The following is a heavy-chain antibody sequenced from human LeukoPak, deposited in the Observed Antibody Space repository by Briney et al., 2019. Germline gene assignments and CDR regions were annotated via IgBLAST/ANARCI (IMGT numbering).Heavy chain of an antibody. CDR1: GFTFSSYA. Sequence: GGSLRLSCAASGFTFSSYAMSWVRQAPGKGLEWVSAISGSGGSTYYADSVKGRFTIPRDNSKNTLYLQMNSLRAEDTAVYYCAKAQAYSGSFYFDYWGQGTLVTVSS. CDR2: ISGSGGST. V-gene: IGHV3-23*01. D-gene: IGHD1-26*01. J-gene: IGHJ4*02. CDR3: AKAQAYSGSFYFDY.